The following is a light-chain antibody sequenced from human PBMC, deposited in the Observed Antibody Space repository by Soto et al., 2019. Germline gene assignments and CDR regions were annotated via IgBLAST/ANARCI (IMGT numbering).Light chain of an antibody. J-gene: IGLJ1*01. CDR1: SSDVGGFNY. Sequence: QSVLTQPASVSGSPGQSIAISCTGTSSDVGGFNYVSWSHQHPGKAPKFMIYDVSSRPSGVSDRFSGSKSGNTASLTISGLQAEDEADYYCSSYTTSSTYVFGTGTKVTVL. CDR3: SSYTTSSTYV. CDR2: DVS. V-gene: IGLV2-14*03.